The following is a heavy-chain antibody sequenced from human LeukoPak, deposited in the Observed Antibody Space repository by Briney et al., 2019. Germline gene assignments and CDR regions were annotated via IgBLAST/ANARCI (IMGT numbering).Heavy chain of an antibody. V-gene: IGHV3-30*02. CDR1: GFTFSSYG. J-gene: IGHJ4*02. D-gene: IGHD1/OR15-1a*01. CDR3: AKDGSGTDYDELGFFDH. Sequence: GGSLKLSCAASGFTFSSYGMHWVRQAPGKGLEWVAFIRNDGSQECHADFGKGRFSISRDNSKNNVYLLMNFLRSEDTAVYYCAKDGSGTDYDELGFFDHWGQGALVTVSS. CDR2: IRNDGSQE.